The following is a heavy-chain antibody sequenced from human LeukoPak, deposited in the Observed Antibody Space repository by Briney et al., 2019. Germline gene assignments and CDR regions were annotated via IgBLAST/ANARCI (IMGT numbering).Heavy chain of an antibody. Sequence: GGSLRLSCAASGFPFSGYAMHWVRQAPGKGLVWVAVISYDGSNKYYADSVKGRFTISRDNSKNTLYLQMNSLGAEDTAVYYCAKELLGYCSGGSCYPFDYWGQGTLVTVSS. D-gene: IGHD2-15*01. CDR2: ISYDGSNK. CDR3: AKELLGYCSGGSCYPFDY. CDR1: GFPFSGYA. V-gene: IGHV3-30*04. J-gene: IGHJ4*02.